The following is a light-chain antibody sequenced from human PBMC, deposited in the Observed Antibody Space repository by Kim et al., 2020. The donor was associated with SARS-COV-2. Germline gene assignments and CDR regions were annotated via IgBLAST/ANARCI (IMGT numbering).Light chain of an antibody. J-gene: IGKJ1*01. Sequence: IQMTQSPSSVSASVGDRVTITCRASQNINTWLAWYQQKPGKAPKLLIYAASSLQSGVPSRFSGSGSGTAFTLTIARLQPDDSATCYCQQANGIPPFTFGQGTKVDIK. CDR2: AAS. CDR1: QNINTW. V-gene: IGKV1-12*01. CDR3: QQANGIPPFT.